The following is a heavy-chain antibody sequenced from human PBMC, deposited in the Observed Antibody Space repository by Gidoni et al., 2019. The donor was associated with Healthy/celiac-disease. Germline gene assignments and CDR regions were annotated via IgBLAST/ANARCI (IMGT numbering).Heavy chain of an antibody. J-gene: IGHJ4*02. Sequence: QVQLVQSGAEVTKPGASVKVSCKASGYPFTSYYMHWVRQAPGQGLEWMGIINPSGGSTSYAQKFQGRVTMTRDTSTSTVYMELSSLRSEDTAVYYCARDDRMYGIAVAGNDYWGQGTLVTVSS. CDR3: ARDDRMYGIAVAGNDY. CDR1: GYPFTSYY. V-gene: IGHV1-46*01. CDR2: INPSGGST. D-gene: IGHD6-19*01.